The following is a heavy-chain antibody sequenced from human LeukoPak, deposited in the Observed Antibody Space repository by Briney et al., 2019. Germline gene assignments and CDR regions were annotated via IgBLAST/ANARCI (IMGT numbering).Heavy chain of an antibody. J-gene: IGHJ3*02. V-gene: IGHV1-69*05. CDR1: GGTFSSYA. D-gene: IGHD3-3*01. CDR3: ARPYDFWSGSYDAFDI. CDR2: IIPIFGTA. Sequence: SVKVSCKASGGTFSSYAISWVRQAPGQGLEWMGRIIPIFGTANYAQKFQGRVTITTDESTSTAYMELSSLRSEDTTVYYCARPYDFWSGSYDAFDIWGQGTMVTVSS.